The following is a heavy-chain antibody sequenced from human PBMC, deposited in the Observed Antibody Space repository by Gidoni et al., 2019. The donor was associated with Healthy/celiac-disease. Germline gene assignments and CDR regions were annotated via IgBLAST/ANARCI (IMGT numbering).Heavy chain of an antibody. CDR2: MNPNSGNT. CDR1: GYTFTSYD. D-gene: IGHD4-17*01. V-gene: IGHV1-8*01. CDR3: ARGGVDYGDSHGGMDV. J-gene: IGHJ6*02. Sequence: QVQLVQSGAEVKTPGASVKVSCKASGYTFTSYDINWVRQATGQGLEWMGWMNPNSGNTGYAQKFQGRVTMTRNTSISTAYMELSSLRSEDTAVYYCARGGVDYGDSHGGMDVWGQGTTVTVSS.